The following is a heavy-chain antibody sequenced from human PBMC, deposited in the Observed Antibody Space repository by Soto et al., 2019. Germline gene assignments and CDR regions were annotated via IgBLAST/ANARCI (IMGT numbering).Heavy chain of an antibody. CDR2: IYFSGST. V-gene: IGHV4-39*01. Sequence: NPSETLSLTCTVFGGSISSRLYYWDWIRQPPGKGLEWIGNIYFSGSTYYNPSLRSRVSISVDTSNNQFSLELSSVTAADTAVYYCARVVHGAPPLGPWGQGTLVTVSS. J-gene: IGHJ5*02. D-gene: IGHD3-10*01. CDR3: ARVVHGAPPLGP. CDR1: GGSISSRLYY.